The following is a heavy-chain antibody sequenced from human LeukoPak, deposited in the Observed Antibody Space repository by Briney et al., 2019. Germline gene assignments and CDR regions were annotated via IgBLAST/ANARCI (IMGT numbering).Heavy chain of an antibody. CDR1: GGSPSCSSCY. V-gene: IGHV4-39*01. CDR2: IYYSGNT. CDR3: ATLTAAGTVDY. Sequence: SETLSLTCTVSGGSPSCSSCYCGSIRPPPGRGLEWVASIYYSGNTYYNPSLKSLVTISVDTSKDQFSLKLSSVTAADTAVYYCATLTAAGTVDYWGQGTLVTVSS. D-gene: IGHD6-13*01. J-gene: IGHJ4*02.